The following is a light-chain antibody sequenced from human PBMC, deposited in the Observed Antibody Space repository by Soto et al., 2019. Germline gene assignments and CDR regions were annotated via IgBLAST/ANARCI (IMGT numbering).Light chain of an antibody. CDR2: DAS. CDR1: QSISSW. CDR3: QQYNSYRT. J-gene: IGKJ1*01. V-gene: IGKV1-5*01. Sequence: DIHRTQSPATLSASVGDRVSVACRASQSISSWLAWYQQKPGKAPKLLIYDASSLESGVPSRFSGSGSGTEFTLTISSLQPDDFATYYCQQYNSYRTFGQGTKVDI.